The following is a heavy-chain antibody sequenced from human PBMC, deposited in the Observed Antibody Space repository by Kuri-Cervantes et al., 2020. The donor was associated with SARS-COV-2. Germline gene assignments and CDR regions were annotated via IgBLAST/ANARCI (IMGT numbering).Heavy chain of an antibody. CDR3: ARGYYDILTGYDNWFDP. V-gene: IGHV6-1*01. J-gene: IGHJ5*02. Sequence: SQTLSLTCAISGDSVSSNSAAWNWIGRSPSRGLEWLGRTYYRSKWYNDYAVSVKSRITINPDTSKNQFSLQLNSVTPEDTAVYYCARGYYDILTGYDNWFDPWGQGTLVTVSS. CDR1: GDSVSSNSAA. CDR2: TYYRSKWYN. D-gene: IGHD3-9*01.